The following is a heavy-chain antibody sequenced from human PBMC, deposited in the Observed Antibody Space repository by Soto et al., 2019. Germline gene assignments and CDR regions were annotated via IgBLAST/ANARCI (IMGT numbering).Heavy chain of an antibody. J-gene: IGHJ4*02. CDR2: ISGSGGST. CDR3: AKDPLHYDILTGPPY. Sequence: GGSLRLSCAASGFTFSSYAMSWVRQAPGKGLEWVSAISGSGGSTYYADSVKGRFTISRDNSKNTLYLQMNSLRAEDTAVYYCAKDPLHYDILTGPPYWGQGTLVTVPQ. CDR1: GFTFSSYA. V-gene: IGHV3-23*01. D-gene: IGHD3-9*01.